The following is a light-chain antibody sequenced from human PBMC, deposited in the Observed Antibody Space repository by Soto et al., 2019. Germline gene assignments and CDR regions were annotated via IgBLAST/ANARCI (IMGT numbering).Light chain of an antibody. J-gene: IGKJ1*01. CDR1: QSVVSMY. Sequence: IVVTQSPGTLSVSQGERATLSCRASQSVVSMYLAWYQQKPGQAPRLLMYGASGRPTGIPDRFSGSGSGTDFTLTISRLEPEAFAVYYCQQYTILPWTFGQGTKVDI. CDR3: QQYTILPWT. V-gene: IGKV3-20*01. CDR2: GAS.